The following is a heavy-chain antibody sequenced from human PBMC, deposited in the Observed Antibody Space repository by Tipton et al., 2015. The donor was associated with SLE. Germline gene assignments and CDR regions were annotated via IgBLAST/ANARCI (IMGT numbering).Heavy chain of an antibody. Sequence: RSLRLSCEVSGFTFSSYAMHWVRQAPGKGLEWVAVISYDGSNKYYADSVKGRFTISRDNSKNTLYLQMNSLRAEDTAVYYCASLLTGDGRTDWGQGTLVTVSS. CDR3: ASLLTGDGRTD. D-gene: IGHD7-27*01. CDR1: GFTFSSYA. CDR2: ISYDGSNK. J-gene: IGHJ4*02. V-gene: IGHV3-30*04.